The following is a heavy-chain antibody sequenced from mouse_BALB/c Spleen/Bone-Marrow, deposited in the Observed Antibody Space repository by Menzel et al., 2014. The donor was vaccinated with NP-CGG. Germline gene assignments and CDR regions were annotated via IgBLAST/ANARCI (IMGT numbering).Heavy chain of an antibody. J-gene: IGHJ3*01. Sequence: VQLQQSGPELVKPGASVKMSCKASGYTFTSYVMHWVKQKPGQGLEWIGCINPYNDGTKYNEKFKGKATLTSDKSSSTAYMELSSLTSEDSAVYYCARTYYYGSNLFAYWGQGTLVTVSA. D-gene: IGHD1-1*01. CDR1: GYTFTSYV. CDR2: INPYNDGT. V-gene: IGHV1-14*01. CDR3: ARTYYYGSNLFAY.